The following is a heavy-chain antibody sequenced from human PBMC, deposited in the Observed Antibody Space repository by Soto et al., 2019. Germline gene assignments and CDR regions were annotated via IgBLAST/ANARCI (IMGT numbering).Heavy chain of an antibody. D-gene: IGHD3-22*01. Sequence: SLRLSYAASGVTFSSYAMHWFRQATGKGLEWVAVISYDGSNKYYADSVKGRFTISRDNSKNTLYLQMNSLRAEDTAVYYCASYYYYDSSGYPPPIDYWGQGTLVTVSS. CDR2: ISYDGSNK. CDR3: ASYYYYDSSGYPPPIDY. V-gene: IGHV3-30-3*01. J-gene: IGHJ4*02. CDR1: GVTFSSYA.